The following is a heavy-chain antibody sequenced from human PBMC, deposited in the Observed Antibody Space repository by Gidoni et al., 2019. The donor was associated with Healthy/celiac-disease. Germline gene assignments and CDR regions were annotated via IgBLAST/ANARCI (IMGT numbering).Heavy chain of an antibody. CDR1: GFTFSSYG. Sequence: QVQLVESGGGVVQPGRYLRLSCAASGFTFSSYGMHWVRQAPGKGLEWVAVISYDGSNKYYADSVKGRFTISRDNSKNTLYLQMNSLRAEDTAVYYCAKDYTAMVLYYYYGMDVWGQGTTVTVSS. J-gene: IGHJ6*02. D-gene: IGHD5-18*01. CDR3: AKDYTAMVLYYYYGMDV. CDR2: ISYDGSNK. V-gene: IGHV3-30*18.